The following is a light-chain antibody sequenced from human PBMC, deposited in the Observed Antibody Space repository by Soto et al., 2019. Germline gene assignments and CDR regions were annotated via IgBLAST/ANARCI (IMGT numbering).Light chain of an antibody. CDR2: DTS. J-gene: IGKJ2*01. V-gene: IGKV3-11*01. Sequence: EIVLTQSPATLSLSPGERATLSCRASQSIGSYLAWYQQKPGQAPRLLIYDTSYWATGIPARFSGSGSGTDFTLTISSLEPEDFAVYYCQQRSNWRFTFGQGTKLEFK. CDR1: QSIGSY. CDR3: QQRSNWRFT.